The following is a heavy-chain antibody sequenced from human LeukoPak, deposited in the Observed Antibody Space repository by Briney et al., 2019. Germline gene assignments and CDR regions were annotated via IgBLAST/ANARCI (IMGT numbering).Heavy chain of an antibody. V-gene: IGHV4-34*01. Sequence: PSETLSLTCAVYGGSFSGYYWSWIRQPPGKGLEWIGEINHNGSTNYNPSLKSRVTISVDTSKNQFSLKLSSVTAADTAVYYCARGRYFDWLLSRGRGYYFDYWGQGTLVTVSS. CDR2: INHNGST. D-gene: IGHD3-9*01. CDR1: GGSFSGYY. CDR3: ARGRYFDWLLSRGRGYYFDY. J-gene: IGHJ4*02.